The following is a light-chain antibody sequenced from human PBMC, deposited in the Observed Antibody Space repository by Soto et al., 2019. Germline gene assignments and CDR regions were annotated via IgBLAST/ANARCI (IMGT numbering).Light chain of an antibody. CDR1: QSVARNS. CDR3: QQYATSPLT. Sequence: ENVLTQSPGRLSLSPGERATLSCRASQSVARNSIAWYQQKGGQPPRLLIYGASGRGTDVPDRISGSGSGTVFTLTIKRVEAEDFAGYHCQQYATSPLTFGGGTTLEIK. CDR2: GAS. V-gene: IGKV3-20*01. J-gene: IGKJ4*01.